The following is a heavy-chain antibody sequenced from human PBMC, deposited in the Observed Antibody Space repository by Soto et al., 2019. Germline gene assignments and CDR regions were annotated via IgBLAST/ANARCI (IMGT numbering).Heavy chain of an antibody. J-gene: IGHJ4*02. Sequence: QVQLQESGPGLVKPSQTLSLTCTVSGGSISSGGYYWSWIRQHPGKGLEWIGYINYSGSTYYNPSLKRRVTISVDTSKNQFSLKLSSVTAADTAVYYCARSSTSANYFDYWGQGTLVTVSS. CDR2: INYSGST. CDR3: ARSSTSANYFDY. V-gene: IGHV4-31*03. D-gene: IGHD2-2*01. CDR1: GGSISSGGYY.